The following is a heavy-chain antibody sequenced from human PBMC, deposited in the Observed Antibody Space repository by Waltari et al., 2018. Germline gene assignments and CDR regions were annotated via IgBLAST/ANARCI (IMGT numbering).Heavy chain of an antibody. V-gene: IGHV4-34*01. CDR3: AGLDYGGNWGPDAFDI. J-gene: IGHJ3*02. Sequence: QVQLQQWGAGLLKPSETLSLTCAVYGGSFSGYYWSWIPQPPGKGLAWIGEINHSGSTNYNPSLKSRVTISVDTSKNQFSLKLSSVTAADTAVYYCAGLDYGGNWGPDAFDIWGQGTMVTVSS. CDR2: INHSGST. D-gene: IGHD4-17*01. CDR1: GGSFSGYY.